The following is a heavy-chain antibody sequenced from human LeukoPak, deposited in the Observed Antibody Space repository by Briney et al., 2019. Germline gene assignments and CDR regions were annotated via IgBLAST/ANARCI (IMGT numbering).Heavy chain of an antibody. D-gene: IGHD3-3*01. CDR1: GYTFASFY. Sequence: ASVKVSCKASGYTFASFYISWVRQAPGQGLEWMGWISGYNGYANYAQKFQGRITMTVDKSTTTVYMELKSLRSDDTAVYYCARTHDFWSARKGDYFDPWGQGTLVIVSS. CDR2: ISGYNGYA. J-gene: IGHJ4*02. V-gene: IGHV1-18*01. CDR3: ARTHDFWSARKGDYFDP.